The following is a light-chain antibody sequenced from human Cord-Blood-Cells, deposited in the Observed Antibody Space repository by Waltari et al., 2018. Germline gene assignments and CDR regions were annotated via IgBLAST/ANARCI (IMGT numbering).Light chain of an antibody. J-gene: IGKJ2*01. Sequence: EIVMTQYPPTLSVSPGERATLTCRASQSVSSNLAWYQQKPGQAPRLLIYGASTRATGIPTRFSGSGSGTEFTLTISSLQSEDFAVDYCQQYNNWPYTFGQGTKLEIK. CDR2: GAS. CDR3: QQYNNWPYT. CDR1: QSVSSN. V-gene: IGKV3-15*01.